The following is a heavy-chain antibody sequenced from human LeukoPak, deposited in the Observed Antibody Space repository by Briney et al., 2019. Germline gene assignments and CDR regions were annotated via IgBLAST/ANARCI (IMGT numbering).Heavy chain of an antibody. V-gene: IGHV1-8*01. CDR1: GYTFTSYD. J-gene: IGHJ4*02. CDR3: ARGGYSGYDYYGDY. D-gene: IGHD5-12*01. CDR2: MNPNSGNT. Sequence: ASVKVSSTASGYTFTSYDINWVRQATGQGLEWMGWMNPNSGNTGYAQKFQGRVTMTRNTSISTAYMELSSLRSGDTAVYYCARGGYSGYDYYGDYWGQGTLVTVSS.